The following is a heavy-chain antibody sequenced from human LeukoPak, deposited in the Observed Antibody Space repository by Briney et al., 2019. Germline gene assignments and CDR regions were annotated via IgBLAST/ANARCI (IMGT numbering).Heavy chain of an antibody. Sequence: PSETLSLTCAVSGGSISSYYWSWIRQPAGKGLEWIGRIYTSGSTNYNPSLKSRVTMSVDTSKNQFSLKLSSVTAADTAVYYCARQTGYSSSWYGESWFDPWGQGTLVTVSS. CDR2: IYTSGST. V-gene: IGHV4-4*07. CDR3: ARQTGYSSSWYGESWFDP. D-gene: IGHD6-13*01. J-gene: IGHJ5*02. CDR1: GGSISSYY.